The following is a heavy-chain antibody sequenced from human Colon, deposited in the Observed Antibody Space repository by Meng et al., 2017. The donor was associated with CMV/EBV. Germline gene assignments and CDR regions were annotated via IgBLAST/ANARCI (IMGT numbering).Heavy chain of an antibody. CDR1: GFSFDYYE. CDR2: ISSSSMTI. D-gene: IGHD3-3*01. J-gene: IGHJ3*02. V-gene: IGHV3-48*03. CDR3: ARDVFRGEAFDI. Sequence: GESLKLSCAASGFSFDYYEMNWVRQAPGKGLEWISYISSSSMTIQYAESVKGRFTISRDNAKNSLYLQMNGLRAEDTAVYYCARDVFRGEAFDIWGQGTMVTVSS.